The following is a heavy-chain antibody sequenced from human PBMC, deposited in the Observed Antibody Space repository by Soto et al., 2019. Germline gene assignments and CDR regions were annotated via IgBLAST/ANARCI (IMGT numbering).Heavy chain of an antibody. J-gene: IGHJ6*02. CDR2: ISPDNGHT. Sequence: QVQLVQSGAEVKKPGASVKVSCKASAYTFTSYGISWVRQAPGQGLEWMGWISPDNGHTNYAQKLQGRVTMTTETSTTTAYMELRSLRSDDKDVYYCARRSMDYYYGLDVWGQGTTVTVSS. V-gene: IGHV1-18*01. D-gene: IGHD2-2*01. CDR1: AYTFTSYG. CDR3: ARRSMDYYYGLDV.